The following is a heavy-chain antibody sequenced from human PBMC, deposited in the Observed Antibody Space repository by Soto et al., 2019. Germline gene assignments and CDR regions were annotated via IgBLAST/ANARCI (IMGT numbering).Heavy chain of an antibody. Sequence: ASVKVSCKASRYTLTNYYMHWVRQAPGQGLEWMGIINPSGGSTSYAQKFQGRVTMTRDTSTSTVYMELSSLRSEDTAVYYCARPGAGYCISTSCSNDYSYGMDVWGQGTTVTVSS. CDR1: RYTLTNYY. D-gene: IGHD2-2*01. V-gene: IGHV1-46*01. CDR3: ARPGAGYCISTSCSNDYSYGMDV. J-gene: IGHJ6*02. CDR2: INPSGGST.